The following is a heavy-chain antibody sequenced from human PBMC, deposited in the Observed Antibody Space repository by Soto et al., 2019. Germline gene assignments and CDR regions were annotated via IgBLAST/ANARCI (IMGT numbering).Heavy chain of an antibody. Sequence: QVQLQQWGAGLLKPSETLSLTCAVYGGSFSGYYWSWIRQPPGKGLEWIGEINHSGSTNYNPSLKSRVTISVDTSKNQFSLKLSSVTAADTAVYYCARDSRPKYGSGSYYDVEFDYWGQGTLVTVSS. CDR1: GGSFSGYY. CDR3: ARDSRPKYGSGSYYDVEFDY. J-gene: IGHJ4*02. D-gene: IGHD3-10*01. CDR2: INHSGST. V-gene: IGHV4-34*01.